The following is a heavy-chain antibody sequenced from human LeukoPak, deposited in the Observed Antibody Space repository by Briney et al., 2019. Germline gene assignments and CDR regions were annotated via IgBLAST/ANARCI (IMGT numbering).Heavy chain of an antibody. CDR3: AREKTRLAAGDAFDI. Sequence: GASVKVSCKPSGCTFSTYGISWVRQAPGQGLEWMGWISTYNGNTYYALKLQGRVTMTTDTSTSTAYMELRSLRSDDTAVYYCAREKTRLAAGDAFDIWGQGTMVTVSS. D-gene: IGHD6-13*01. CDR1: GCTFSTYG. CDR2: ISTYNGNT. V-gene: IGHV1-18*01. J-gene: IGHJ3*02.